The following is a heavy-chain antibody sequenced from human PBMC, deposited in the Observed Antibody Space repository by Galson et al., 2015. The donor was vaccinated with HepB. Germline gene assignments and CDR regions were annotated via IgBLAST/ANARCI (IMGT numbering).Heavy chain of an antibody. CDR1: GFTFSCYA. J-gene: IGHJ4*02. Sequence: SLRLSCAASGFTFSCYAMHWVRQAPGKGLEWVAVISYDGSNKYYADSVKGRFTISRDNSKNTLYLQMNSLRAEDTAVYYCARSTGVQQRFDYWGQGTLVTVSS. V-gene: IGHV3-30*04. CDR3: ARSTGVQQRFDY. D-gene: IGHD6-13*01. CDR2: ISYDGSNK.